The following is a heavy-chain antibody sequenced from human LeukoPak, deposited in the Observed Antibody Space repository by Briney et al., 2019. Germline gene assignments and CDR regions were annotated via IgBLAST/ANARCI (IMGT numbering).Heavy chain of an antibody. CDR1: GFTFSNAW. CDR2: ISGSGGST. Sequence: GGSLRLSCAASGFTFSNAWMSWVRQAPGKGLEWVSAISGSGGSTYYADSVKGRFTISRDNSKNTLYLQMNSLRAEDTAVYYCAKSAEGDSSGYYYPFDYRGQGTLVTVSS. J-gene: IGHJ4*02. D-gene: IGHD3-22*01. V-gene: IGHV3-23*01. CDR3: AKSAEGDSSGYYYPFDY.